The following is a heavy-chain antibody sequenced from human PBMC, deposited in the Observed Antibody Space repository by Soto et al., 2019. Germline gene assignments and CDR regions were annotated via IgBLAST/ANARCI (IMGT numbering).Heavy chain of an antibody. V-gene: IGHV4-4*02. CDR2: VYHSGNT. D-gene: IGHD6-19*01. CDR3: AGRTTGSGWYPVFDD. J-gene: IGHJ4*02. Sequence: NLSETLSLTCAVSGGSIISSHWWSWVRQPPGKGLEWIGEVYHSGNTNYNPSLESRVTISIDKSKNQFSLNLSSVTAADTAVYYCAGRTTGSGWYPVFDDWGPGTLVTVSS. CDR1: GGSIISSHW.